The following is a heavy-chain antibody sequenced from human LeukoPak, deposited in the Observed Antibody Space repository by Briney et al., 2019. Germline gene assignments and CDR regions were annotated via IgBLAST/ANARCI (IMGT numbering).Heavy chain of an antibody. J-gene: IGHJ6*03. D-gene: IGHD3-3*01. V-gene: IGHV3-23*01. CDR2: ISGSGGST. Sequence: GGSLRLSCAASGFTFSSYAMSWVRQAPGKGLGWVSAISGSGGSTYYADSVKGRFTISRDNSKNTLYLQMNSLRAEDTAVYYCAKVVTYYDFWSGRPSYYYYMDVWGKGTTVTVSS. CDR3: AKVVTYYDFWSGRPSYYYYMDV. CDR1: GFTFSSYA.